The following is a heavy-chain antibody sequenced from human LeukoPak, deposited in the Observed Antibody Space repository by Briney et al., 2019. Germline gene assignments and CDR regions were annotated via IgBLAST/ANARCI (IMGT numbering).Heavy chain of an antibody. V-gene: IGHV1-69*13. D-gene: IGHD3-9*01. CDR2: IIPIFGTA. CDR1: GGTFSSYA. Sequence: SVKVSCEASGGTFSSYAISWVRQAPGQGLEWMGGIIPIFGTANYAQKFQGRVTITADESTSTAYMELSSLRSEDTAVYYCARDHDILTGPQNVNDDYWGQGTLVTVSS. CDR3: ARDHDILTGPQNVNDDY. J-gene: IGHJ4*02.